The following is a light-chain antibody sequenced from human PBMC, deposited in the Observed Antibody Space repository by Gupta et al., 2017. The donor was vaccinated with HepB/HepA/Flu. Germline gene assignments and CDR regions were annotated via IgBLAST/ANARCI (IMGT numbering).Light chain of an antibody. V-gene: IGKV1-5*03. J-gene: IGKJ1*01. CDR3: QEYDAYPWT. CDR1: QSINSW. CDR2: TAS. Sequence: DIQMTQSPSTLSVSVGDRVTITCRASQSINSWLAWYQQKPGKAPKLLVYTASSLQSGVPSRFSGSGSGTEFTLTISSLQPDDFVTYYCQEYDAYPWTFGQGTKVEIK.